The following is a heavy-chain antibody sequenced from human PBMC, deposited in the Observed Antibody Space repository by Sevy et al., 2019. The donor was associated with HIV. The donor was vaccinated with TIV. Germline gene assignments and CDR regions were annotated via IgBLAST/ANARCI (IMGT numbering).Heavy chain of an antibody. CDR3: TRVEGAADWGMDV. V-gene: IGHV3-49*04. J-gene: IGHJ6*02. CDR1: GFTFDDYT. D-gene: IGHD1-26*01. CDR2: IRSKAYGGTT. Sequence: GGSLRLSCRASGFTFDDYTMSWVRQAPGKGLEWVGFIRSKAYGGTTEYAASVKGRFTISRDESNSIAYLQMNSLKTEDTAVYYCTRVEGAADWGMDVWGQGTTVTVSS.